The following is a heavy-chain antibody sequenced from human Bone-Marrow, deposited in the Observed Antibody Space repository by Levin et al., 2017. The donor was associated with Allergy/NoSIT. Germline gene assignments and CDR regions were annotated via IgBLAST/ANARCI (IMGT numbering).Heavy chain of an antibody. Sequence: ASVKVSCKVSGYTLTRLSMHWVRQAPGKGLEWMGGVDPDDGETIYAQKFQGRVTMTEDTSTDTAYMELSSLTSEDTAVYYCARYYKNNGDYWFDPWGQGTLVTVSS. CDR2: VDPDDGET. D-gene: IGHD1/OR15-1a*01. CDR3: ARYYKNNGDYWFDP. CDR1: GYTLTRLS. V-gene: IGHV1-24*01. J-gene: IGHJ5*02.